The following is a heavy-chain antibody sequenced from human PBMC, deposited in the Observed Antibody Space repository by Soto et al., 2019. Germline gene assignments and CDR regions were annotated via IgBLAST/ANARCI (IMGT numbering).Heavy chain of an antibody. V-gene: IGHV3-30*18. D-gene: IGHD3-10*01. CDR1: GFTFSSYG. CDR2: ISYDGSNK. CDR3: AKDGIYDGSGRAGWFDP. Sequence: ESGGGVVQPGRSLRLSCAASGFTFSSYGMHWVRQAPGKGLEWAAVISYDGSNKYYADSVKGRFTISRDNSKNTLYLQMNSPRAEDAAVYYCAKDGIYDGSGRAGWFDPWGHETHVTVGS. J-gene: IGHJ5*02.